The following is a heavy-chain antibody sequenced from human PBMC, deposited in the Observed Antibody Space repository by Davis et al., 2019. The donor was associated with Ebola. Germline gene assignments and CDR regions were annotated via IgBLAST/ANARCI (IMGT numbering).Heavy chain of an antibody. D-gene: IGHD3-10*01. J-gene: IGHJ3*01. Sequence: PSETLSLTCTVSGGSISSYYWSWIRQPPGKGLEWIGYIYYSGSTNYNPSLKSRVTISVDTSKNQFSLKLSSVTAADTAVYYCAGQTRGEDSWGQGTMVTVSS. CDR3: AGQTRGEDS. V-gene: IGHV4-59*08. CDR2: IYYSGST. CDR1: GGSISSYY.